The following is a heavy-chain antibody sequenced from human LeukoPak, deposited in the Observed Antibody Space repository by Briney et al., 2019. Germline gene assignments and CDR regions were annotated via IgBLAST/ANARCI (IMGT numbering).Heavy chain of an antibody. CDR3: AKWGDYDVLTGYYVSDY. J-gene: IGHJ4*02. Sequence: PGAFLRLSCAASGFTFSNYAMSWVRQAPGKGLEWVSAITGGGSGIYYADSMKSRFTISRDNSKNTLYLQINSLRAEDTAVYYCAKWGDYDVLTGYYVSDYWGQGTLVTVSS. D-gene: IGHD3-9*01. V-gene: IGHV3-23*01. CDR2: ITGGGSGI. CDR1: GFTFSNYA.